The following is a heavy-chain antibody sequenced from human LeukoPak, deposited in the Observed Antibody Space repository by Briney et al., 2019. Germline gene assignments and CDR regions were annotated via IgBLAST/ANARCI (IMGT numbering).Heavy chain of an antibody. CDR1: GYTFASYY. J-gene: IGHJ4*02. CDR2: INPSGGST. D-gene: IGHD3-22*01. CDR3: ARGVGANYYNSSGYFDD. V-gene: IGHV1-46*01. Sequence: GASVKVSCKASGYTFASYYMHWVRQAPGQGLEWMGIINPSGGSTSYAQKFQGRVTMTRDTSTSTVYMELSSLRSEDTAVYYCARGVGANYYNSSGYFDDWGQRILVTVSS.